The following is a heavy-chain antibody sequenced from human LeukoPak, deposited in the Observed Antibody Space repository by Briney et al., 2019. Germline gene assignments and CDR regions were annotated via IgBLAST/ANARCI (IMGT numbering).Heavy chain of an antibody. CDR1: GFTFSSYS. D-gene: IGHD6-13*01. J-gene: IGHJ4*02. CDR2: ISSSGSYI. V-gene: IGHV3-21*01. CDR3: ARDKGSSWSGGFDY. Sequence: GGSLRLSCAASGFTFSSYSMNWVRQAPGKGLEWVSSISSSGSYIYYADSVKGRFTISRDNAKNSLYLQMHSLRAEDTAVYYCARDKGSSWSGGFDYWGQGTLVTVSS.